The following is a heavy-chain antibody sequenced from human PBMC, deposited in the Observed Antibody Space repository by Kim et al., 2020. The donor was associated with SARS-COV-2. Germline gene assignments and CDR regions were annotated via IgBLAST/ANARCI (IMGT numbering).Heavy chain of an antibody. D-gene: IGHD4-17*01. J-gene: IGHJ4*02. CDR3: VRDDYGSLDY. V-gene: IGHV3-30*04. Sequence: GWSLRLSCATSGFSFSGSAMHWVRQAPGKGLECVALISYDGSKIDYLDSVKGRFTLSRDNSKNTLYLQMNSLRADDTAVYYCVRDDYGSLDYWGQGTLVTVSS. CDR2: ISYDGSKI. CDR1: GFSFSGSA.